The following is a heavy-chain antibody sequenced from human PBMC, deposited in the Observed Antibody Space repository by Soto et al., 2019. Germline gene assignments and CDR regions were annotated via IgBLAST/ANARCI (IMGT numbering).Heavy chain of an antibody. J-gene: IGHJ3*02. Sequence: GGSLRLSCAPSGFTFSSYGMHWARQAPGKGLEWVAVIWYDGSNKVYADSVKGRFTISRDNSKNTLYLRMNSLRAEDMAVYYCARDLSGDYGALDTWGQGTMVTVSS. D-gene: IGHD4-17*01. CDR1: GFTFSSYG. V-gene: IGHV3-33*01. CDR3: ARDLSGDYGALDT. CDR2: IWYDGSNK.